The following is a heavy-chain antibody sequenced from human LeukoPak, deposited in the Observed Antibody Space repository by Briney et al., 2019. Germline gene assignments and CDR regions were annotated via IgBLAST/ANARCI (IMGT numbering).Heavy chain of an antibody. Sequence: SETLSLTCAVSGGSISSGGYSWSWIRQPPGKGLEWIGYIYYSGSTYYNPSLKSRVTISVDTSKNQFSLKLSSVTAADTAVYYCARAEGIVGAKFDYWGQGTLVTVSS. D-gene: IGHD1-26*01. CDR1: GGSISSGGYS. CDR3: ARAEGIVGAKFDY. CDR2: IYYSGST. V-gene: IGHV4-30-4*07. J-gene: IGHJ4*02.